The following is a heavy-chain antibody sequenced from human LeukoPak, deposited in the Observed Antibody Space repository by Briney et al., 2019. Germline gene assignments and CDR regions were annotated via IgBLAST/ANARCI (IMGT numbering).Heavy chain of an antibody. CDR1: GGTFSSYA. CDR3: ARDAGIAAAGTQTPVDY. V-gene: IGHV1-69*04. Sequence: ASVKVSCKASGGTFSSYAISWVRQAPGQGLEWMGRIIPILGIANYAQKFQDRVTITADKSTSTAYMELSSLRSEDTAVYYCARDAGIAAAGTQTPVDYWGQGTLVTVSS. CDR2: IIPILGIA. D-gene: IGHD6-13*01. J-gene: IGHJ4*02.